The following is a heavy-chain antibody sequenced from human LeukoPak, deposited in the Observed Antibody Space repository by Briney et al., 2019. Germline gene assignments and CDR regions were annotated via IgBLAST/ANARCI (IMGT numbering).Heavy chain of an antibody. Sequence: TSETLSLTCAVYGGSFSGYYWSWIRQTPGKGLEWIGYIYYSGSTNYNPSLKSRVTISVDTSKNQFSLKLSSVTAADTAVYYCASSRGYSYGIDYWGQGTLVTVSS. CDR1: GGSFSGYY. CDR3: ASSRGYSYGIDY. J-gene: IGHJ4*02. CDR2: IYYSGST. D-gene: IGHD5-18*01. V-gene: IGHV4-59*08.